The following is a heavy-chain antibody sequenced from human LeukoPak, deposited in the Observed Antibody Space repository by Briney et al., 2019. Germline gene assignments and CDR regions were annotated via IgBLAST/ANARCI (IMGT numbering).Heavy chain of an antibody. Sequence: PSETLSLTCAVSSGSIFSSNWWSWVRQPPGKGLEWIGQIFHSGSTSYSPSLKSRVTISVDKSKNQFSLKLTSVTAADTAVYYCARAHPGYSSSWYPMGGEDVWGKGTTVTISS. CDR3: ARAHPGYSSSWYPMGGEDV. CDR2: IFHSGST. CDR1: SGSIFSSNW. V-gene: IGHV4-4*02. J-gene: IGHJ6*04. D-gene: IGHD6-13*01.